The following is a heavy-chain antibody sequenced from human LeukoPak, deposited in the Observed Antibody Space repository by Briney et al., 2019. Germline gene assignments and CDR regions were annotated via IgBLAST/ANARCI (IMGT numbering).Heavy chain of an antibody. V-gene: IGHV1-2*02. J-gene: IGHJ5*02. CDR1: GYTFTGYY. CDR2: INPNIGGT. CDR3: ARGGEYYDFRSGYYTWFDP. D-gene: IGHD3-3*01. Sequence: ASVRVSCKASGYTFTGYYIHWVRQAPGQGLEWMGWINPNIGGTSFAQKFHGRVTMTRDTSITTAYVELTRLRSDDTAVYYCARGGEYYDFRSGYYTWFDPWGQGTLVIVSS.